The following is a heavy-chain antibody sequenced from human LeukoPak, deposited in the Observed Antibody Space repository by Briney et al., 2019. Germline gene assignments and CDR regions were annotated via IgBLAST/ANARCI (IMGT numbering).Heavy chain of an antibody. CDR2: ISSSSSYI. J-gene: IGHJ6*04. V-gene: IGHV3-21*01. CDR1: GFIFSSYS. Sequence: GGSLRLSCAASGFIFSSYSMNWVRQAPGKGLEWVSSISSSSSYIYYADSVKGRFTISRDNAKNSLYLQMNSLRAEDTAVYYCAREKDYYGSGSPYGMDVWGKGTTVTVSS. CDR3: AREKDYYGSGSPYGMDV. D-gene: IGHD3-10*01.